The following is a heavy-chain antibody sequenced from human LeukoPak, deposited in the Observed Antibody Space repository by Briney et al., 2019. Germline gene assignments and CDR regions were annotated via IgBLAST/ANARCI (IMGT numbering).Heavy chain of an antibody. CDR3: ARLLPGSEYFQH. D-gene: IGHD1-14*01. Sequence: SETLSLTCTVSGGSISSYYWSWIRQPPGKGLEWIGYIYYSGSTNYNPSLKSRVTISVDTSKNQFSLNLSSVTAADTAVYYCARLLPGSEYFQHWGQGTLVTVSS. CDR1: GGSISSYY. CDR2: IYYSGST. V-gene: IGHV4-59*01. J-gene: IGHJ1*01.